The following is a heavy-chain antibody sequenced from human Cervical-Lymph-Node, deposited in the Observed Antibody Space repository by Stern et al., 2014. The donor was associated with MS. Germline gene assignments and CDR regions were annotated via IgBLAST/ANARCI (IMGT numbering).Heavy chain of an antibody. J-gene: IGHJ3*02. CDR1: GYTFTSYG. D-gene: IGHD2-15*01. CDR2: TRAYNGNT. CDR3: ARGLLGSENAFDI. Sequence: QMQMVQSGAEVKKPGASMKVSCKASGYTFTSYGISWVRQAPGQGLEWMGWTRAYNGNTHYSQKLQVRVTMTTDTSTSTAYMELRSLRSDDTAVYYCARGLLGSENAFDIWGQGTMVTVSS. V-gene: IGHV1-18*01.